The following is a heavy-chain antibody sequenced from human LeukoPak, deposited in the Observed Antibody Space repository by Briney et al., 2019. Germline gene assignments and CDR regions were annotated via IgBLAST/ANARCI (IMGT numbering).Heavy chain of an antibody. CDR3: ARAYLAFDI. CDR1: GGSISSYY. J-gene: IGHJ3*02. CDR2: IYTCGST. V-gene: IGHV4-4*09. Sequence: SETLSLTCTVSGGSISSYYWSWIRQPPGKGLEWIGYIYTCGSTNYNPSLKSRVTISVDTSKNQFSLKLSSVTAADTAVYYCARAYLAFDIWGQGTMVTVSS. D-gene: IGHD2-21*01.